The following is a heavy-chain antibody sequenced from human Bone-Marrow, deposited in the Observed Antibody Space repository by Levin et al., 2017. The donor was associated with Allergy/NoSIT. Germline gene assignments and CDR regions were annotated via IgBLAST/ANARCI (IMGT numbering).Heavy chain of an antibody. CDR2: ISGSGNKT. Sequence: ASVKVSCAASGFTFSHFAMSWVRQAPGKGLDWVSGISGSGNKTYYADSVEGRFTISRDNSKNTLSLQMDSLRAEDTAIYYCAKSRRVGSGTSGLDYWGHGTLVTVSS. D-gene: IGHD3-10*01. V-gene: IGHV3-23*01. J-gene: IGHJ4*01. CDR3: AKSRRVGSGTSGLDY. CDR1: GFTFSHFA.